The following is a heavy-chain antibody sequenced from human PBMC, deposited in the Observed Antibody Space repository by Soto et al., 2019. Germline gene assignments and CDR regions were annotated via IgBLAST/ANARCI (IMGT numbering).Heavy chain of an antibody. CDR2: IKSKTDGGTT. CDR1: GFNFINAW. V-gene: IGHV3-15*07. CDR3: SALGV. Sequence: VQVVESGGGLVEPGGWLRRCCAASGFNFINAWMHWVRQARGKGLEWVGRIKSKTDGGTTDYAAPVKGRFIISRDDSKNTLYLQINSLKMEDTAVYYCSALGVWGQGTTVTVSS. J-gene: IGHJ6*02. D-gene: IGHD1-26*01.